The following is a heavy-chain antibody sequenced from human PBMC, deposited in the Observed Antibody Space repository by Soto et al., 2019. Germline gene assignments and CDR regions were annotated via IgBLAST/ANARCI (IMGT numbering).Heavy chain of an antibody. CDR3: TCLVVPGALLTY. CDR1: GFTFSTYW. CDR2: IKTDKRIT. D-gene: IGHD2-2*01. J-gene: IGHJ4*02. Sequence: GGSLRLSCVASGFTFSTYWNHWVRQAPGKGLVWVSRIKTDKRITNNADYVKGRFNTSRDNTKNTLYLKMSSLKGEDTEDYNCTCLVVPGALLTYWGRGTLVTVSS. V-gene: IGHV3-74*01.